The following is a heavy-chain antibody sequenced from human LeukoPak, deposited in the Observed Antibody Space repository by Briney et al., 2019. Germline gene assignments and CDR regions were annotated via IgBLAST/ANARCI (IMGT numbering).Heavy chain of an antibody. CDR1: GRSFSGYY. Sequence: SETLSLTCAVYGRSFSGYYWSWIRQPPGKGLEWIGEINHSGSTNYNPSLKSRVTISVDTSKNQFSLKLSSVTAADTAVYYCASFYYYDSSGYYNWFDPWGQGTLVTVSS. CDR2: INHSGST. D-gene: IGHD3-22*01. CDR3: ASFYYYDSSGYYNWFDP. J-gene: IGHJ5*02. V-gene: IGHV4-34*01.